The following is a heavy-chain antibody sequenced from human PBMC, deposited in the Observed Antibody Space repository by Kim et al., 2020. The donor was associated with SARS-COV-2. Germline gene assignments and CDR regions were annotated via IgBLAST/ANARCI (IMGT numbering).Heavy chain of an antibody. CDR1: GDSISSGHYY. Sequence: SETLSLTCTVSGDSISSGHYYWAWLRQPPGKGLEWIGNFYYSGTYYYHPSLKSRVTISVDTSKNQFSLKLSSVTAADTAVYYCARLPRGAFDVWGHGTLV. CDR2: FYYSGTY. V-gene: IGHV4-39*01. J-gene: IGHJ3*01. CDR3: ARLPRGAFDV.